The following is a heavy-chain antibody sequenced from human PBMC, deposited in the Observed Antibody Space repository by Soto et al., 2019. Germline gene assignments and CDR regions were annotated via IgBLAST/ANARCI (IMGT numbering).Heavy chain of an antibody. V-gene: IGHV5-51*01. CDR2: IYPGDSDT. CDR1: GYSFTSYW. Sequence: PGESLKISCKGSGYSFTSYWIGWVRQMPGKGLEWMGIIYPGDSDTRYSPSFQGQVTILADKSISTAYLQWSSLKASDTAMYYCARLLNYYGSGSYYYYYYGMDVWGQGTTVTVSS. CDR3: ARLLNYYGSGSYYYYYYGMDV. J-gene: IGHJ6*02. D-gene: IGHD3-10*01.